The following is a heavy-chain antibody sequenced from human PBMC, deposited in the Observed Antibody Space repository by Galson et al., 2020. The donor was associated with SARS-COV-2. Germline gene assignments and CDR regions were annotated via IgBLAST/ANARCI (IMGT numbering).Heavy chain of an antibody. CDR3: ARVEYTTSSQHRGAFDV. J-gene: IGHJ3*01. Sequence: GGSLRLSCAASGFAFNSYAIHWVRQAPGKGLEWVAIISYAGSNKYYADSVEGRFTLSRDNSKNTLYLQMNSLRPEDTGVYYCARVEYTTSSQHRGAFDVWGQGTMVIVSS. CDR2: ISYAGSNK. V-gene: IGHV3-30-3*01. CDR1: GFAFNSYA. D-gene: IGHD6-6*01.